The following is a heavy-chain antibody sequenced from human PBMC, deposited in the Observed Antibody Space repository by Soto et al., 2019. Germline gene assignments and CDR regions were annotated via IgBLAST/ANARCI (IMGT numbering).Heavy chain of an antibody. CDR3: ARHPKYYYDSSGYYWAY. V-gene: IGHV5-51*01. CDR2: IYPGDSDT. J-gene: IGHJ4*02. Sequence: GESLKISCKGSGYSFTSCWIGWVRQMPGKGLEWMGIIYPGDSDTRYSPSFQGQVTISADKSISTAYLQWSSLKASDTAMYYCARHPKYYYDSSGYYWAYWGQGTLVTVSS. D-gene: IGHD3-22*01. CDR1: GYSFTSCW.